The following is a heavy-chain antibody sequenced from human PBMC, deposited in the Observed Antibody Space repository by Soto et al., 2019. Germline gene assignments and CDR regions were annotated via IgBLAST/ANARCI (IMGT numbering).Heavy chain of an antibody. CDR2: ISGDNGET. CDR3: ARCISGSYSDWFGP. CDR1: GYSFTRYG. Sequence: QVQLVQSGAEVKKPGASVKVSCKTSGYSFTRYGISWVRQAPGQGLEWMGWISGDNGETKYAQKIQGRVTMTTDTSTSTGYMELRSLTSDDTAVYYCARCISGSYSDWFGPWGQGTLVTVSS. D-gene: IGHD1-26*01. V-gene: IGHV1-18*04. J-gene: IGHJ5*02.